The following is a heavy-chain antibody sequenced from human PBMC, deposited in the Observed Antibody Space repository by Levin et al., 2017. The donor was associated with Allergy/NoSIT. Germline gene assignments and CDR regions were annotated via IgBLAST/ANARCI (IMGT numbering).Heavy chain of an antibody. D-gene: IGHD2-2*01. CDR1: GGTFSSYA. CDR3: ARGERRGPAAISDP. Sequence: KISCKASGGTFSSYAISWVRQAPGQGLEWMGGIIPIFGTANYAQRFQGRVTITADESTSTAYMELSSLRSEDTAVYYCARGERRGPAAISDPWGQGTLVTVSS. V-gene: IGHV1-69*01. CDR2: IIPIFGTA. J-gene: IGHJ5*02.